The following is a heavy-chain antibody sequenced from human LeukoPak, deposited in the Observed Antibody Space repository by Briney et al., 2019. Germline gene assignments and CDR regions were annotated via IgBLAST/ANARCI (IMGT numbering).Heavy chain of an antibody. J-gene: IGHJ4*02. CDR1: GFTFINYN. Sequence: GGSLRLSCAASGFTFINYNMNWVRQAPGRGLEWVSSVSSSSAYIYYADSVKGRFTISRDNAKNSLYLQMNSLRAEDTAVYYCARVMTTVIKAFDYWGQGTLVTVSS. CDR2: VSSSSAYI. CDR3: ARVMTTVIKAFDY. D-gene: IGHD4-17*01. V-gene: IGHV3-21*01.